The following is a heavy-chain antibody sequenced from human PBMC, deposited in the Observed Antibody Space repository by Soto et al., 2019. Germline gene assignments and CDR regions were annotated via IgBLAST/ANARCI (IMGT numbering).Heavy chain of an antibody. V-gene: IGHV4-59*01. D-gene: IGHD4-17*01. Sequence: SETLSLTCTVSGGSISSYYWSWIRQPPGKGLEWIGYIYYSGSTNYNPSLKSRVTISVDTSKNQFSLKLSSVTAADTAVYYCARVGPYGDYFDYWGQGTLVTVS. J-gene: IGHJ4*02. CDR3: ARVGPYGDYFDY. CDR1: GGSISSYY. CDR2: IYYSGST.